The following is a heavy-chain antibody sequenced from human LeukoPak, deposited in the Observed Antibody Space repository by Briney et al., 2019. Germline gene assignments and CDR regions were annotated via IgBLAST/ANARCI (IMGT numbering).Heavy chain of an antibody. CDR3: ARANGSPGDY. Sequence: SVKVSCKASGYTFTSYDINWVRQATGQGLEWMGGIIPIFGTANYAQKFQGRVTITADESTSTAYMELSSLRSEDTAVYYCARANGSPGDYWGQGTLVTVSS. CDR2: IIPIFGTA. V-gene: IGHV1-69*13. D-gene: IGHD1-1*01. J-gene: IGHJ4*02. CDR1: GYTFTSYD.